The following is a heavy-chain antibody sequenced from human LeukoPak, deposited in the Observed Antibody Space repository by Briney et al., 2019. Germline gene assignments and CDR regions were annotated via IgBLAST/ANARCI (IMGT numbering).Heavy chain of an antibody. V-gene: IGHV4-59*01. Sequence: PSETLSLTCTVSGGSISSYYWSWIRQPPGKGLQWIGYIYYSGSTKYNPSLKSRVTMSVDTSKNQFSLKLSSVTAADTAVYYCARVSVAGTDYWGQGTLVTVSS. CDR3: ARVSVAGTDY. D-gene: IGHD6-19*01. J-gene: IGHJ4*02. CDR1: GGSISSYY. CDR2: IYYSGST.